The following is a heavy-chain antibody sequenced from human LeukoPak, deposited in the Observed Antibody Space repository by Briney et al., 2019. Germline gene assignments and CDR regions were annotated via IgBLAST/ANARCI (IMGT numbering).Heavy chain of an antibody. V-gene: IGHV4-59*01. D-gene: IGHD3-10*01. CDR1: GGSISSYY. J-gene: IGHJ6*02. CDR2: VYDTGST. CDR3: VGHLWLHYYYGMDV. Sequence: SETLSLTCTVSGGSISSYYWSWIRQSPGKGLEWIGYVYDTGSTNYNPSLKSRVTISVEKSKKQFSLRLTSATAADTAVYYCVGHLWLHYYYGMDVWGQGTTVTVSS.